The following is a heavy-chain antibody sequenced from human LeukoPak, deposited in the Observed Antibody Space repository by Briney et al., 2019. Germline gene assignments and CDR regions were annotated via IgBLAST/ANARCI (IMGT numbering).Heavy chain of an antibody. D-gene: IGHD3-10*01. V-gene: IGHV3-48*03. Sequence: GGSLRLSCAASGFTFNDYEMNWVRQAPGKGLEWVSYISTSTGTIYYADSVKGRFTVSRDNAENSLYLQMNSLRAEDTAVYYCAREAYSGSGSYPTNPPDYWGQGTLVTVSS. CDR1: GFTFNDYE. CDR3: AREAYSGSGSYPTNPPDY. CDR2: ISTSTGTI. J-gene: IGHJ4*02.